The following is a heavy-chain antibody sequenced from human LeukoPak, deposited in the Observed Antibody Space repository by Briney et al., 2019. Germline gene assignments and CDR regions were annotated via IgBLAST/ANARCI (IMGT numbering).Heavy chain of an antibody. CDR3: ARDRIGEDYMDV. D-gene: IGHD3-10*01. J-gene: IGHJ6*03. V-gene: IGHV4-59*11. Sequence: SETLSLTCTVSGGSISGQYWSWIRQPPEKGLEWIGYVYYRGSTNYNPSLKSRVTISVDTSKNQFSLTLSSVTAADTAVYYCARDRIGEDYMDVWGKGTTVTVSS. CDR1: GGSISGQY. CDR2: VYYRGST.